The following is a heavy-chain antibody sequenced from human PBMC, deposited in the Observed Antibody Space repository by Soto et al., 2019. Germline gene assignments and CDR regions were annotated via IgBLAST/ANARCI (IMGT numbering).Heavy chain of an antibody. CDR1: GGSVSSGSYY. J-gene: IGHJ5*02. CDR3: ARDTGSGYVRWFDP. D-gene: IGHD5-12*01. CDR2: IYYSGST. Sequence: QVQLQESGPGLVKPSETLSLTCTVSGGSVSSGSYYWSWIRQPPGKGLEWIGYIYYSGSTNYNPPLKSRVTISVDTSKNQFSLKLSSVTAADTAVYYCARDTGSGYVRWFDPWGQGTLVTVSS. V-gene: IGHV4-61*01.